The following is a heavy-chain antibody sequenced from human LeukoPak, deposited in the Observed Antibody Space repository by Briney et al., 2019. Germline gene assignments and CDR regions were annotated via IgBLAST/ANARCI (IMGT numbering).Heavy chain of an antibody. CDR1: GGSMSNYY. J-gene: IGHJ6*02. V-gene: IGHV4-59*08. D-gene: IGHD3-22*01. Sequence: PSETLSLTCTVSGGSMSNYYWSWIRQPPGKGLEWIGYLYNSGSTNYNPSLTSRVTISVDTSKNQFSLKLSSVTAADTAVYYCARHRYYDSSGYSYYYYGMDVWGQGTTVTVSS. CDR2: LYNSGST. CDR3: ARHRYYDSSGYSYYYYGMDV.